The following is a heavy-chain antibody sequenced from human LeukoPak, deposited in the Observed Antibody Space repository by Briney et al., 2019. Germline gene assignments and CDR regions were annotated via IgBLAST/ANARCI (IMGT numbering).Heavy chain of an antibody. CDR3: AKKYSSSWYRAATYYFDY. J-gene: IGHJ4*02. Sequence: GGSLRLSCAASGFTFSSYWMHWVRQAPGKGLVWVSRINSDGSSTSYADSVKGRFTISRDNAKNTLYLQMNSLRAEDTAVYYCAKKYSSSWYRAATYYFDYWGQGTLVTVSS. D-gene: IGHD6-13*01. CDR1: GFTFSSYW. V-gene: IGHV3-74*01. CDR2: INSDGSST.